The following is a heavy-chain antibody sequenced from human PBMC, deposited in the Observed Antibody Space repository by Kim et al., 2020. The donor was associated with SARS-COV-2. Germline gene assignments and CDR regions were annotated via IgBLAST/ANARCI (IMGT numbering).Heavy chain of an antibody. Sequence: ADPVKGTFIISRDNSKNTLYLQMNSLGDEDTAVYYCAKVHYYDSSGYMDYWGQGTLVTVSS. CDR3: AKVHYYDSSGYMDY. V-gene: IGHV3-30*02. D-gene: IGHD3-22*01. J-gene: IGHJ4*02.